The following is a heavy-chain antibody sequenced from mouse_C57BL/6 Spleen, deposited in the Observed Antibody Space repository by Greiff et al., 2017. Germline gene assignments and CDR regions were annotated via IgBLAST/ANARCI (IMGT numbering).Heavy chain of an antibody. CDR1: GFTFSDYG. J-gene: IGHJ3*01. CDR3: ATIYYDYDGFAY. Sequence: DVKLVESGGGLVQPGGSLKLSCAASGFTFSDYGMAWVRQAPRKGPEWVAFISNLAYSIYYADTVTGRFTISRENAKNTLYLEMSSLRSEDTAMYYCATIYYDYDGFAYWGQGTLVTVSA. V-gene: IGHV5-15*01. D-gene: IGHD2-4*01. CDR2: ISNLAYSI.